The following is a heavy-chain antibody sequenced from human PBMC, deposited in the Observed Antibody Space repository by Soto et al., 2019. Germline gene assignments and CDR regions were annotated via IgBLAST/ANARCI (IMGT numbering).Heavy chain of an antibody. CDR2: FDPEDGET. D-gene: IGHD4-4*01. CDR3: ARDVDSNYGFDY. CDR1: GYTLTELS. Sequence: ASVKVSCKVSGYTLTELSMHWVRQAPGKGLEWMGGFDPEDGETIYAQKFQGRVTMTEDTSTDTAYTELSSLRSEDTAVYYCARDVDSNYGFDYWGQGTLVTVSS. V-gene: IGHV1-24*01. J-gene: IGHJ4*02.